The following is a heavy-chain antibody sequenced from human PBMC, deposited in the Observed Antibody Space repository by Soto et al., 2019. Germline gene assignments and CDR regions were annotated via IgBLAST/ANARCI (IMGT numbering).Heavy chain of an antibody. CDR2: INAGNGNT. CDR1: GGTFSNYA. CDR3: ASAPEWELPS. J-gene: IGHJ5*02. Sequence: ASVKVSCKASGGTFSNYAISWVRQAPGQRLEWMGWINAGNGNTKYPQKFQGRVTITRDTSASTAYMELSSLRSEDAAVYYCASAPEWELPSWGQGTLVTVSS. D-gene: IGHD1-26*01. V-gene: IGHV1-3*01.